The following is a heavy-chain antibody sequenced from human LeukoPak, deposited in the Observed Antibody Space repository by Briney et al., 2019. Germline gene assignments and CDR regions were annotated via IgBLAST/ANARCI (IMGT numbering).Heavy chain of an antibody. V-gene: IGHV1-8*01. J-gene: IGHJ5*02. CDR3: ARPCITGTCPPHNWFDP. Sequence: ASVKVSCKASGYTFTSYDINWVRQATGQGLEWMGWMNPNSGNTGYAQKFQGRVTMTRNTSISTAYMELSSLRSEDTAVYYCARPCITGTCPPHNWFDPWGQGTRVTVSS. CDR1: GYTFTSYD. D-gene: IGHD1-20*01. CDR2: MNPNSGNT.